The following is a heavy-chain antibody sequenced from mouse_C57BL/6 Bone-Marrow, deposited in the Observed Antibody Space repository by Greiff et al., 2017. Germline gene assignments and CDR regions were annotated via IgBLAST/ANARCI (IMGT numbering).Heavy chain of an antibody. CDR1: GYTFTSYW. V-gene: IGHV1-52*01. Sequence: VQLQQPGAELVRPGSSVKLSCKASGYTFTSYWMHWVKQRPIQGLEWIGNIDPSDSETHYNQTFKDTATLPVDKSSSTAYMQLSSLTSEDSAIYYCASLYDGYYAPFDYWGQGTTLTVSS. CDR3: ASLYDGYYAPFDY. J-gene: IGHJ2*01. CDR2: IDPSDSET. D-gene: IGHD2-3*01.